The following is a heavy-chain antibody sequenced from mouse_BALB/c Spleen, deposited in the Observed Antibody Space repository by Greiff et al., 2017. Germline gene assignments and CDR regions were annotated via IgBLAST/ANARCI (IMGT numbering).Heavy chain of an antibody. CDR1: GYTFPSYW. V-gene: IGHV1-69*02. D-gene: IGHD1-1*01. CDR3: ASVGKSALDY. Sequence: QVQLHQPGAELVKPGASVKLSCKASGYTFPSYWMHWVKQRPGHGLEWIGEIDPSDSYTNYNQKFKGKATLTVDKSSSTAYMQLSSLTSEDSAVYYCASVGKSALDYWGQGTSVTVSS. CDR2: IDPSDSYT. J-gene: IGHJ4*01.